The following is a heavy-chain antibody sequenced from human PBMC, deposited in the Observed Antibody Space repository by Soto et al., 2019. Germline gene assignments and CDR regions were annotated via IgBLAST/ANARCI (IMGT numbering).Heavy chain of an antibody. Sequence: QVQLVEPGGGVVQPGRSLRLSCAASGFTFSSYAMHWVRQAPGKGLEWVAVISYDGSNKYYADSVKGRFTISRDNSKNTLYLQMNSLRAEDTAVYYCASRDGYSYYFDYWGQGTLVTVSS. CDR2: ISYDGSNK. CDR3: ASRDGYSYYFDY. V-gene: IGHV3-30-3*01. D-gene: IGHD2-15*01. CDR1: GFTFSSYA. J-gene: IGHJ4*02.